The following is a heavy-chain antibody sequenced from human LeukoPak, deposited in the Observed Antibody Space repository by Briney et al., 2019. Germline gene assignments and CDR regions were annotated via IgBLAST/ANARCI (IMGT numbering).Heavy chain of an antibody. CDR2: IYDSRNT. D-gene: IGHD4-11*01. CDR1: GASISSYD. Sequence: SETLSLTCTVSGASISSYDWSWIRQPPGKGPEYIGYIYDSRNTNYNPSLKSRVTISVDTSKNQFFLKLSSVTAADTAVYYCARRGKVTSWTNFDYWGQGTLVTVSS. CDR3: ARRGKVTSWTNFDY. J-gene: IGHJ4*02. V-gene: IGHV4-59*08.